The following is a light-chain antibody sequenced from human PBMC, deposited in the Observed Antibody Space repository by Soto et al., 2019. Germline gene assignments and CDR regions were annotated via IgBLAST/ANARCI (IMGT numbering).Light chain of an antibody. CDR1: HTISSC. CDR2: KAS. V-gene: IGKV1-5*03. J-gene: IGKJ1*01. CDR3: QHYNSYSEA. Sequence: DIQMTQSPSTLSGSVGDRVTITCRASHTISSCLAWYQQKPGKAPKLLIYKASTLKSGVPSRFSGSGSGTEITLTISSLQPDDFATYYCQHYNSYSEAFGQGTKVDI.